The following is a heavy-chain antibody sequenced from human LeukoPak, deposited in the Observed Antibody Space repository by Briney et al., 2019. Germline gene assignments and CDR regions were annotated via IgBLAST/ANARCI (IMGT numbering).Heavy chain of an antibody. D-gene: IGHD4-17*01. J-gene: IGHJ4*02. Sequence: GGSLRLSCAASGFTFSSYSMNWVRQAPGKGLEWVSSISSSSYIYYADSVKGRFTISRDNAKNSLYLQMNSLRAEDTAVYYCARHGEERYGDPEGGIDYWGQGTLVTVSS. CDR1: GFTFSSYS. CDR2: ISSSSYI. CDR3: ARHGEERYGDPEGGIDY. V-gene: IGHV3-21*01.